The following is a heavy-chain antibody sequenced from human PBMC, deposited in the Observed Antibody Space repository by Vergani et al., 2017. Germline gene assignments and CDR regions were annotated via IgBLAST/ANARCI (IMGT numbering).Heavy chain of an antibody. V-gene: IGHV1-2*02. J-gene: IGHJ6*03. D-gene: IGHD6-19*01. CDR2: INPNSGGT. CDR3: PSGTTIMAVTDTGGAGYMDV. CDR1: GYTFTGYY. Sequence: QVQLVQSGAEVKKPGASVKVSCRASGYTFTGYYMHWVRQAPGQGLEWMGWINPNSGGTQYAQKFQGRITVTRDTSISTAYMELSRLRSDDSAIYYCPSGTTIMAVTDTGGAGYMDVWGKGTTVTVSS.